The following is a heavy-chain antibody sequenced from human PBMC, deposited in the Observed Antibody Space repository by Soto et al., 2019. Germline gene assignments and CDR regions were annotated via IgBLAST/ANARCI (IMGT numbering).Heavy chain of an antibody. Sequence: EVQLEESGGGWVKPGGSLRLSCAASGFIFSNAWMNWVRQAPGKGLEWVGRIKSKTDGGTTGHAAPVKGRFTISRDDSQITVYLQMNSVKTEDTAVYYCTTDHPYYYDGIAYGLWGQGTLVTVSS. CDR2: IKSKTDGGTT. V-gene: IGHV3-15*07. CDR1: GFIFSNAW. J-gene: IGHJ4*02. CDR3: TTDHPYYYDGIAYGL. D-gene: IGHD3-22*01.